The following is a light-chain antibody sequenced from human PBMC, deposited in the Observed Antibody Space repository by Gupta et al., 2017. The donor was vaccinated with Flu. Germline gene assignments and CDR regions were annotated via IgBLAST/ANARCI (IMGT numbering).Light chain of an antibody. CDR3: YYYATSMSGSER. V-gene: IGLV1-40*01. Sequence: QSVLTQPPSVSGAPGQRVTISCTGSSSNIGAGYDVHWYQQLPGTAPTLLIEVNSNRPSGVPDRFAFSNSGTSAYPALNGLQAEDETEYDYYYYATSMSGSERFGTGTKLTVL. J-gene: IGLJ1*01. CDR2: VNS. CDR1: SSNIGAGYD.